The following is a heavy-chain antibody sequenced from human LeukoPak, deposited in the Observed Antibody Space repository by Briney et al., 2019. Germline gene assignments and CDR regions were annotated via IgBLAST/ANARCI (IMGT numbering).Heavy chain of an antibody. CDR2: IYYSGST. V-gene: IGHV4-39*07. Sequence: SETLSLTCTVSGGSISSSSYYWGWIRQPPGKGLEWIGSIYYSGSTYYNPSLKSRVTISLDTSKNQVSLKLTSLTAADTAVYYCASGVQGAGNNFWGQGSLVTVSS. CDR3: ASGVQGAGNNF. D-gene: IGHD6-19*01. CDR1: GGSISSSSYY. J-gene: IGHJ4*02.